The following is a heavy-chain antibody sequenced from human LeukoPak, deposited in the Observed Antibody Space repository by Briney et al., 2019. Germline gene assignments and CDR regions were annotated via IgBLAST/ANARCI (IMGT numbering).Heavy chain of an antibody. J-gene: IGHJ3*02. Sequence: SETLSLTCVVYGGSFSGYYWSWVRQPPGKGLEWIGEINRSGSTNYNPSLKSRVTISVDTSKNQFSLKLSSVTAADSAVYYCARQVLSSSWLPDAFDIWGQGTVVTVSS. CDR3: ARQVLSSSWLPDAFDI. V-gene: IGHV4-34*01. CDR2: INRSGST. D-gene: IGHD6-13*01. CDR1: GGSFSGYY.